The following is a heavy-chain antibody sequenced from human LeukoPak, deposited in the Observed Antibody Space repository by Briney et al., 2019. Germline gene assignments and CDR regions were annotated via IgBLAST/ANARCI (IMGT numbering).Heavy chain of an antibody. Sequence: PSETLSLTCTVSDASISDYYWSWIRQSAGKRLEWIGRIYTSATTDYNPSLNSRVTLSVDTSKNQFSLKLSSVTAADTAVYYCAREGRYCSSTSCYGFDPWGQGTLVTVSS. CDR2: IYTSATT. J-gene: IGHJ5*02. CDR1: DASISDYY. D-gene: IGHD2-2*01. V-gene: IGHV4-4*07. CDR3: AREGRYCSSTSCYGFDP.